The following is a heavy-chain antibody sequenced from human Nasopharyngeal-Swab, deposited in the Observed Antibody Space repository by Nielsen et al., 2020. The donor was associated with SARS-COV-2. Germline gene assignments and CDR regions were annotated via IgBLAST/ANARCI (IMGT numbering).Heavy chain of an antibody. D-gene: IGHD1-20*01. CDR1: GFTLSTYS. J-gene: IGHJ3*02. CDR3: AREDTITEHDAFDI. V-gene: IGHV3-48*01. CDR2: IGTSSTPI. Sequence: GVLKISCAASGFTLSTYSMDWVRQVPGKGLEWVAHIGTSSTPIYYADSVRGRFSISRDNAKNSLSLLMSNLRVDDTAVYYCAREDTITEHDAFDIWGQGTMVTVSS.